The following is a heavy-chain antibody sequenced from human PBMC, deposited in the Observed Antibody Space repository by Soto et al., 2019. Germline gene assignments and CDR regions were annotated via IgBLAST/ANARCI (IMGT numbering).Heavy chain of an antibody. D-gene: IGHD1-26*01. CDR2: ISAYNGNT. Sequence: QVQLVQSGAEVKKPGASVKVSCKASGYTFTSYGISWVRQAPGQGLEWMGWISAYNGNTNYAQKLQGRVTMTTNTSTSPVYMELMSLWAGEAAVDYCARGLGSGEVGASFLFGYWGQGTLGSGSS. CDR3: ARGLGSGEVGASFLFGY. J-gene: IGHJ4*02. CDR1: GYTFTSYG. V-gene: IGHV1-18*01.